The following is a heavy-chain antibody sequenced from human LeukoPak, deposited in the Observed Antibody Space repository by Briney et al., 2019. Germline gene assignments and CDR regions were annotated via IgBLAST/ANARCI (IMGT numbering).Heavy chain of an antibody. Sequence: SETLSLTCTVSGGSISSSSYYWGWIRQPPGKGLEWIGSIYYSGSTYYNPSLKSRVTISVDTSKNQFSLKLSSVTAADTAVYYCARAVGAVAGRGPLPYYFDYWGQGTLVTVSS. CDR2: IYYSGST. CDR1: GGSISSSSYY. D-gene: IGHD6-19*01. CDR3: ARAVGAVAGRGPLPYYFDY. V-gene: IGHV4-39*07. J-gene: IGHJ4*02.